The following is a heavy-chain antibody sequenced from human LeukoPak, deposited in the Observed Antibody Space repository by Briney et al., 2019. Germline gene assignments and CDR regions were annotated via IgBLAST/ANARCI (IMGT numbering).Heavy chain of an antibody. J-gene: IGHJ4*02. CDR1: GGSISSSSYY. V-gene: IGHV4-39*07. D-gene: IGHD3-10*01. CDR3: AREQPRSLLLWFGELLRGFDY. Sequence: PSETLSLTCTVSGGSISSSSYYWGWIRQPPGKGLEWIGSIYYSGSTYYNPSLKSRVTISVDTSKNQFSLKLSSVTAADTAVYYCAREQPRSLLLWFGELLRGFDYWGQGTLVTVSS. CDR2: IYYSGST.